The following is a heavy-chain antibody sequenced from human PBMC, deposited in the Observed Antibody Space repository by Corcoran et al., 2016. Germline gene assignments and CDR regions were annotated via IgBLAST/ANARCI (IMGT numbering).Heavy chain of an antibody. Sequence: EVQLVQSGAEVKKPGESLKISCKGSGYSFTSYWIGWVRQMPGKGLEWMGIIYPGDSDTRYSPSFQGQVTISADKSISTAYLQWSSLKASDTAMYYCARLYYYDSSGYYGGGYFDLWGRGTLVTVSS. CDR2: IYPGDSDT. CDR3: ARLYYYDSSGYYGGGYFDL. CDR1: GYSFTSYW. J-gene: IGHJ2*01. V-gene: IGHV5-51*01. D-gene: IGHD3-22*01.